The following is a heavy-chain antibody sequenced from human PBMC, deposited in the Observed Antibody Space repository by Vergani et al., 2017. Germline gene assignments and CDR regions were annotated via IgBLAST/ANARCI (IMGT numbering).Heavy chain of an antibody. D-gene: IGHD6-6*01. Sequence: QVQLQESGPGLVKPSESLSLTCTVSGGSISSYYWSWIRQPPGKGLEWIGYIYYSGSTNYNPSLKSRVTISVDTSKNQFSLKLRSVTAADTAVYYCARGGIAARPYYYYYYMDVWGKGP. CDR3: ARGGIAARPYYYYYYMDV. CDR1: GGSISSYY. J-gene: IGHJ6*03. CDR2: IYYSGST. V-gene: IGHV4-59*01.